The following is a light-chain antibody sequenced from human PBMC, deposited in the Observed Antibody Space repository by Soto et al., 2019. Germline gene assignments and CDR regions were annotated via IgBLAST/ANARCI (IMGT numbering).Light chain of an antibody. Sequence: DIHMTQSRSTLSASVRDRVMITCGASQNINNRLAWYQQRPGKSPKLLFYWASTLESGVPSRFSGSGSGTEFTLSISGLQPDDFATYYCQHFYTYSPWTFGQGTRLEIK. CDR1: QNINNR. CDR3: QHFYTYSPWT. V-gene: IGKV1-5*03. CDR2: WAS. J-gene: IGKJ5*01.